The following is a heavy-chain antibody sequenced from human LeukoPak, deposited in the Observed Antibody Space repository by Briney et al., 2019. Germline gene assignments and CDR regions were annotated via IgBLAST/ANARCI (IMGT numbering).Heavy chain of an antibody. Sequence: SVKVSCKASGGTFSSYAISWVRQAPGQGLEWMGRIIPILGIANHAQKFQGRVTITADKSTSTAYMELSSLRSEDTAVYHCAVRYSGYDYAFDIWGQGTMVTVSS. CDR1: GGTFSSYA. CDR2: IIPILGIA. D-gene: IGHD5-12*01. J-gene: IGHJ3*02. V-gene: IGHV1-69*04. CDR3: AVRYSGYDYAFDI.